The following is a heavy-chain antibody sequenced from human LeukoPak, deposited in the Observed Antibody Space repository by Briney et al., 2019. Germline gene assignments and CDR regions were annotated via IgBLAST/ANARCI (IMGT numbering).Heavy chain of an antibody. J-gene: IGHJ4*02. Sequence: PGRSLRLSCAASGFTFSTYAMHWVRQAPGKGLEWVAVIWYDGSNKYYADSVKGRFTISRDNSKNTLYLQINSLRAEDTAVYYCARDSYGPEYWGQGTLVTVSS. CDR2: IWYDGSNK. CDR1: GFTFSTYA. V-gene: IGHV3-33*01. D-gene: IGHD5-18*01. CDR3: ARDSYGPEY.